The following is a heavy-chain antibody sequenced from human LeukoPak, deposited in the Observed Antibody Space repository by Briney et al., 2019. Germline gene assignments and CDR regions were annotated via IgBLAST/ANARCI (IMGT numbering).Heavy chain of an antibody. Sequence: GSLRLSCAPSGFTFSNAWMSWIREPPGKGLEWIGEINHRGSTKYNPSLKSRVTISVDTSKNQFSLNLRSATAADTAVYYCARGDILTGYSYWGQGTLVTVSS. CDR3: ARGDILTGYSY. CDR1: GFTFSNAW. D-gene: IGHD3-9*01. J-gene: IGHJ4*02. V-gene: IGHV4-34*01. CDR2: INHRGST.